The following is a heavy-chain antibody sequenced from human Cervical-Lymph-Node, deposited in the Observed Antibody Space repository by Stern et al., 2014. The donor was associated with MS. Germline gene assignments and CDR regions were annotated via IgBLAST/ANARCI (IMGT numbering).Heavy chain of an antibody. J-gene: IGHJ3*02. Sequence: QVQLQESGPGLVKPSETLSLTCTVSGGSISSYYWSWIRQPPGKGLEWIGDIYYSGSTNYNPSLKSRVTISVDTSKNQFSLKLSSVTAADTAVYYCARDAYCGGDCYPYAFDIWGQGTMVTVSS. CDR3: ARDAYCGGDCYPYAFDI. CDR1: GGSISSYY. D-gene: IGHD2-21*02. V-gene: IGHV4-59*01. CDR2: IYYSGST.